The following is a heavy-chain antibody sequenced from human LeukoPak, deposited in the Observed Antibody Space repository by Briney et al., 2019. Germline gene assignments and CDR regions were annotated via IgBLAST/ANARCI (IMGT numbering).Heavy chain of an antibody. Sequence: RASVKVSCKASGYTFTSYYMHWVRQAPGQGLEWMGIINPSGGSTSYAQKFQGRVTMTRNTSISTAYMELSSLRSEDTAVYYCARVKPRGGYCSSTSCGGYFDYWGQGTLVTVSS. CDR2: INPSGGST. V-gene: IGHV1-46*01. CDR1: GYTFTSYY. CDR3: ARVKPRGGYCSSTSCGGYFDY. J-gene: IGHJ4*02. D-gene: IGHD2-2*01.